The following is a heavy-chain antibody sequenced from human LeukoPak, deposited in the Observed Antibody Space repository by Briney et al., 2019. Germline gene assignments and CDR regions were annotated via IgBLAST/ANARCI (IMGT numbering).Heavy chain of an antibody. Sequence: GGSLRLSCAASGFSLSNYGMHWVRQAPGKGLEWVGFRSYGGTNQYYADSVKGRFTLSRNNYNNRLDLQMNSLRPEDTAVYYCARDSRPYSNYFDFWGQGTLVTVSP. CDR3: ARDSRPYSNYFDF. D-gene: IGHD2/OR15-2a*01. CDR1: GFSLSNYG. V-gene: IGHV3-30*13. CDR2: RSYGGTNQ. J-gene: IGHJ4*02.